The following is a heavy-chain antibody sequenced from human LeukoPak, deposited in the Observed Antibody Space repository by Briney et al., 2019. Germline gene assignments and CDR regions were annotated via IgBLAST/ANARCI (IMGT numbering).Heavy chain of an antibody. Sequence: GGSLRLSCAASGFTFSSYSMNWVSQAPGKGVEGVSSISSSSRYIYYADSGKGGLTISRDKDKKSLYLQMNSLRAEDTAVYYCARDIRPNYYDSSGYFHFDYWGQGTLVTVSS. CDR3: ARDIRPNYYDSSGYFHFDY. CDR2: ISSSSRYI. D-gene: IGHD3-22*01. CDR1: GFTFSSYS. V-gene: IGHV3-21*01. J-gene: IGHJ4*02.